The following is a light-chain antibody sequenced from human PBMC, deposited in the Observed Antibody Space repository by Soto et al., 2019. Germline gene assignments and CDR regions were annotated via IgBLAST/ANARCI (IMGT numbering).Light chain of an antibody. V-gene: IGLV4-69*01. CDR1: SGHSSYD. CDR2: LNSDGSH. J-gene: IGLJ2*01. CDR3: QTWGTGVVV. Sequence: QAVVTQSPSASASLGASVKLTCTLSSGHSSYDIAWHQQQPEKGPRYLMKLNSDGSHSQGDGIPDRFSGSSSGAERYLTISSLQSEDEADYYCQTWGTGVVVFGGGTQLTVL.